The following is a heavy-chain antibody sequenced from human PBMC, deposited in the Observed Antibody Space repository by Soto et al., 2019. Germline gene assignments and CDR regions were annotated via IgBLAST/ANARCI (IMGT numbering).Heavy chain of an antibody. D-gene: IGHD2-2*01. CDR2: INHSGST. Sequence: SETLSLTCAVYGGSFSGYYWSWIRQPPGKGLEWIGEINHSGSTNYNPSLKSRVTISVDTSKNQFSLKLSSVTAADTAVYYCARGPYCSSTGCYGVRWFDPWGQGTRVTVAS. V-gene: IGHV4-34*01. CDR3: ARGPYCSSTGCYGVRWFDP. J-gene: IGHJ5*02. CDR1: GGSFSGYY.